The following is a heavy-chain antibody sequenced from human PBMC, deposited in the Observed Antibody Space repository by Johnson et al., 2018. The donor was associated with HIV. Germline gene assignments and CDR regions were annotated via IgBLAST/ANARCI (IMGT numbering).Heavy chain of an antibody. CDR3: TADPIFLGYYFHSSP. CDR2: ISFDGGAI. J-gene: IGHJ3*01. CDR1: GFSFNDYA. D-gene: IGHD3-22*01. V-gene: IGHV3-30-3*01. Sequence: QVQLVESGGGVVQPGRSLRLSCSASGFSFNDYAMHWVRQAPGKGLEWVAVISFDGGAIYYAAPVKGRFTISRDDSKTTLYLQMNSLKTEDTGVYFCTADPIFLGYYFHSSPWGQGTMVTVSS.